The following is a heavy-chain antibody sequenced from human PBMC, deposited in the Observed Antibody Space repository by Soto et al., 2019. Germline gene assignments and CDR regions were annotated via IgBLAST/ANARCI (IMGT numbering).Heavy chain of an antibody. D-gene: IGHD3-9*01. J-gene: IGHJ6*02. CDR1: GFTFSSYA. Sequence: GGSLRLSCAASGFTFSSYAMSWVRQAPGKGLEWVSAISGSGGSTYYADSVKGRFTISRDNSKNPLYLQMNSLRAEDTAVYYCAKVETRDILTGYCGMDGWGQGTTVTGSS. CDR2: ISGSGGST. CDR3: AKVETRDILTGYCGMDG. V-gene: IGHV3-23*01.